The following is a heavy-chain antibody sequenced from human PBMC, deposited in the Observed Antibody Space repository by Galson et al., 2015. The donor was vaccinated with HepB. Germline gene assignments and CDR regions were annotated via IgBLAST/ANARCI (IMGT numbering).Heavy chain of an antibody. CDR2: ISAYNGNT. CDR3: ARDEGKQWLGGHHWYFDL. Sequence: SVKVSCKASGYTFTSYGISWVRQAPGQGLEWMGWISAYNGNTNYAQKLQGRVTMTTDTSTSTAYMELRSLRSDDTAVYYCARDEGKQWLGGHHWYFDLWGRGTLVTVSS. CDR1: GYTFTSYG. D-gene: IGHD6-19*01. V-gene: IGHV1-18*01. J-gene: IGHJ2*01.